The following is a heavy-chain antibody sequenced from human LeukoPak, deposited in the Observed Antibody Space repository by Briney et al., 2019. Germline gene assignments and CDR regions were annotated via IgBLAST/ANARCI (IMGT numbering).Heavy chain of an antibody. CDR1: GGSISSSSYY. D-gene: IGHD5-18*01. J-gene: IGHJ3*02. CDR2: IYYSGST. Sequence: SETLSLTCTVSGGSISSSSYYWGWIHQPPGKGLEWIGSIYYSGSTYYNPSLKSRVTISVDTSKNQFSLKLSSVTAADTAVYYCARGSPMGYRRDAFDIWGQGTMVTVSS. V-gene: IGHV4-39*01. CDR3: ARGSPMGYRRDAFDI.